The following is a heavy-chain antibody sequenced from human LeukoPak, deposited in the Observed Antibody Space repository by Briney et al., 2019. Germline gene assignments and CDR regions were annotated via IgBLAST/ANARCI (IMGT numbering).Heavy chain of an antibody. CDR1: GDSISSGGYY. V-gene: IGHV4-31*03. CDR3: ARAESNWFDP. J-gene: IGHJ5*02. Sequence: SETLSLTCTVSGDSISSGGYYWSWIRQHPGKGLEWIGYIYCSGSTYYNPSLKSRVTISVDTSKNQFSLKLSSVTAADTAVYYCARAESNWFDPWGQGTLVTVSS. CDR2: IYCSGST.